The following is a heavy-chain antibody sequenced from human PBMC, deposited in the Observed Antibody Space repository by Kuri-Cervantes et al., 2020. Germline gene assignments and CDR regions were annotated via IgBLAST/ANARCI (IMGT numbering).Heavy chain of an antibody. CDR3: VRRGMDV. Sequence: GESLKISCKASGYNFNNYWIAWVRQVPGKGLEWMGIINPGVSHARYSPSFQGQVTISADKSISAAYLQWSSLKTSDTAMYYCVRRGMDVWGKGTTVTVSS. J-gene: IGHJ6*04. CDR1: GYNFNNYW. CDR2: INPGVSHA. V-gene: IGHV5-51*01. D-gene: IGHD3-10*01.